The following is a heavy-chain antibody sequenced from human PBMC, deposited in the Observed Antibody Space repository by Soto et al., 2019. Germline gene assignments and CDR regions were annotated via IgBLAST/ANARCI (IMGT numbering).Heavy chain of an antibody. V-gene: IGHV1-8*01. CDR1: GCTFTSYD. CDR3: ARGGFRSWYSKNPLAY. CDR2: MNPNSGNT. Sequence: ASVMVSCTTSGCTFTSYDINLVREATGQGLEWMGWMNPNSGNTGYAQKFQGRVTMTRNTSISPAYMELSSLRSEDTAVYYWARGGFRSWYSKNPLAYWAQGTLVTVS. J-gene: IGHJ4*02. D-gene: IGHD6-13*01.